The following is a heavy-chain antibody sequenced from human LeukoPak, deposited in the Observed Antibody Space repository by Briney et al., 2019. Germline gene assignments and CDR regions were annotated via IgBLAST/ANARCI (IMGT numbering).Heavy chain of an antibody. CDR1: GGSISSYY. V-gene: IGHV4-59*01. CDR3: ARSGTPYYDVWMTY. D-gene: IGHD3-3*01. Sequence: PSETLSLTCTVSGGSISSYYWSWIRQPPGKGLEWIGYIYYSGSTNYNPSLKSRVTISVDTSKNQFSLKLSSVTAADTAVYYCARSGTPYYDVWMTYWGQGTLVTVSS. J-gene: IGHJ4*02. CDR2: IYYSGST.